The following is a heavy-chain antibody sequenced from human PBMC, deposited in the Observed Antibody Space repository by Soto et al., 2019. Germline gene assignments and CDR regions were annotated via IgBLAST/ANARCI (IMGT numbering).Heavy chain of an antibody. CDR3: ARDVMITFGGIIVNRYYYMDV. D-gene: IGHD3-16*02. CDR1: GFTFSDYY. Sequence: QVQLVESGGDLVKPGGSLRLSCAASGFTFSDYYMTWIRQAPGKGLEWISYISSSGSTIYYADSVKGRFTISRDNAKNSLYLQMNILRAEDTAVYYCARDVMITFGGIIVNRYYYMDVWGKGTTVTVSS. CDR2: ISSSGSTI. V-gene: IGHV3-11*01. J-gene: IGHJ6*03.